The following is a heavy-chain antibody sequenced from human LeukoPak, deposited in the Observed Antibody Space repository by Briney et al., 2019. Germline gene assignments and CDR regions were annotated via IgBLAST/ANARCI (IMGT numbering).Heavy chain of an antibody. D-gene: IGHD3-22*01. V-gene: IGHV1-18*01. J-gene: IGHJ4*02. CDR2: ISAYNGNT. CDR1: GYTFTSYG. Sequence: ASVNVSCKASGYTFTSYGISWVRQAPGQGLEWMGWISAYNGNTNYAQKLQGRVTMTTDTSTSTAYMELGSLRSDDTAVYYCARDQDSLSSFDYWGQGTLVTVSS. CDR3: ARDQDSLSSFDY.